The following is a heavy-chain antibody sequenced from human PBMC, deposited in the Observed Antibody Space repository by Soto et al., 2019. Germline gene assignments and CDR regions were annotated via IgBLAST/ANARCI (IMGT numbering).Heavy chain of an antibody. Sequence: SVKVSCKASGGTFSSYAISWVRQAPGQGLEWMGGIIPIFGTANYAQKFQGRVTMTTDTSTSTAYMELRSLRSDDTAVYYCARAVLGYRTNGVCYTPYYYYYGMDVWGQGTTVTVSS. CDR1: GGTFSSYA. D-gene: IGHD2-8*01. CDR3: ARAVLGYRTNGVCYTPYYYYYGMDV. CDR2: IIPIFGTA. J-gene: IGHJ6*02. V-gene: IGHV1-69*05.